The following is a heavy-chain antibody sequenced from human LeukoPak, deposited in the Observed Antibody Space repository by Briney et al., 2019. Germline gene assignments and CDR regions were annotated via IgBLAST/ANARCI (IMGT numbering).Heavy chain of an antibody. D-gene: IGHD6-19*01. CDR1: GFTFGSQA. J-gene: IGHJ4*02. CDR3: ASAGSGWYDY. Sequence: PGASLRLSCAASGFTFGSQAMSWVRQAPGKGLEWVSVISGSGSITYYRDSVKGRFTISRDNSKNTMYLQMNSLRAEDTAVYYCASAGSGWYDYWGQGTLATVSS. V-gene: IGHV3-23*01. CDR2: ISGSGSIT.